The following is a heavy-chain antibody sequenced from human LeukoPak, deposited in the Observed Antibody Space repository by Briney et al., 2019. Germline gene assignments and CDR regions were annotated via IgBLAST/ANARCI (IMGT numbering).Heavy chain of an antibody. CDR1: GFTFSSHG. CDR2: ISPSGGIT. Sequence: GGSLRLSCGASGFTFSSHGMNWVRQAPGKGLEWVSGISPSGGITYYTDSVKGRFTISRDNSKNTLYLQMNSLRAEDTAVYYCAKYGTWGGDYFDYWGQGTLVTVSS. J-gene: IGHJ4*02. CDR3: AKYGTWGGDYFDY. V-gene: IGHV3-23*01. D-gene: IGHD7-27*01.